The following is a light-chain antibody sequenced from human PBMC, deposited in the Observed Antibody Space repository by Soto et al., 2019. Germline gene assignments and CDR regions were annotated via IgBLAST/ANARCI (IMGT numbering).Light chain of an antibody. CDR2: GAS. Sequence: EIVLTQSPGTLSLSPGERATLSCRASQSVSSSYLAWYQQKPGQAPRLHIYGASSRATGIPDRFSGSGSGTDFTLTISRLEPEDFAVYYCQQYGSSPTFGHGTKVEIK. CDR3: QQYGSSPT. V-gene: IGKV3-20*01. CDR1: QSVSSSY. J-gene: IGKJ1*01.